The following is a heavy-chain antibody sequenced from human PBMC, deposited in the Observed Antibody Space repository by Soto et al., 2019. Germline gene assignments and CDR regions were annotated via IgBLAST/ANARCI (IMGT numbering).Heavy chain of an antibody. CDR2: ISSSGSTI. CDR3: ARNGVVNYDSSGYYHEYFQH. Sequence: VGSLRLSCAASGFTFSSYEMNWVRQAPGKGLEWVSYISSSGSTIYYADSVKGRFTISRDNAKNSLYPQMNSLRAEDTAVYYCARNGVVNYDSSGYYHEYFQHWGHGTLVTVSS. J-gene: IGHJ1*01. CDR1: GFTFSSYE. D-gene: IGHD3-22*01. V-gene: IGHV3-48*03.